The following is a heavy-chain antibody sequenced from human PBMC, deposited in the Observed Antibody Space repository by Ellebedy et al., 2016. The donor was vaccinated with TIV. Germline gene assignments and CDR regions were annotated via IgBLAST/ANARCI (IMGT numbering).Heavy chain of an antibody. CDR2: IYYTGTT. Sequence: GSLRLSCTVSGGSVDSGSYYWSWIRQPPGKGLEWIGQIYYTGTTNYNPSLKSRVTMSVDTSKNQFSLKLSSVTAADTAVYYCVSHRLGFGELYWGQGTLVTVSS. CDR1: GGSVDSGSYY. J-gene: IGHJ4*02. CDR3: VSHRLGFGELY. V-gene: IGHV4-61*01. D-gene: IGHD3-10*01.